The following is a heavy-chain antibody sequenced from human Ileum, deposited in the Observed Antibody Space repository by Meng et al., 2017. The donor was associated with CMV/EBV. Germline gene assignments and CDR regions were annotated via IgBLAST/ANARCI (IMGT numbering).Heavy chain of an antibody. CDR1: GFTFSDYY. CDR3: ASPSSSSGLDV. V-gene: IGHV3-11*01. D-gene: IGHD6-6*01. CDR2: ISSSGNTI. Sequence: GGSLRLSCAASGFTFSDYYMSWIRQAPGKGLEWVSYISSSGNTIYYADSVKGRFTISRDNAKNSLYLQMNSLRAEDTAVYYCASPSSSSGLDVCGQGTTVTVSS. J-gene: IGHJ6*02.